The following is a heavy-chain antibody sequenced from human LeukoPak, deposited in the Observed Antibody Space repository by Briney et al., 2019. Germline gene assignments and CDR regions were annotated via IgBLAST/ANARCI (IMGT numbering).Heavy chain of an antibody. CDR3: AGAGGGYRYGYYYHFYMDV. V-gene: IGHV3-53*01. CDR2: LYSGGSA. J-gene: IGHJ6*03. CDR1: GFNVSSNY. Sequence: GGSLRLSCAASGFNVSSNYMSWVRQAPGKGLEWVSLLYSGGSAFHADSVKGRFTISRDNSKNTLYLQLNSLRAEDTAVYYCAGAGGGYRYGYYYHFYMDVWGKGTTVTVS. D-gene: IGHD5-18*01.